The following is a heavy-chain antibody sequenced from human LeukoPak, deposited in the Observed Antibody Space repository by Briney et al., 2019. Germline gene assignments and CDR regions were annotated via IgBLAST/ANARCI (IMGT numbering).Heavy chain of an antibody. J-gene: IGHJ5*02. V-gene: IGHV4-30-4*01. CDR3: ARDGGSPSYYYDSSGYSNWFDP. CDR1: GGSISSGDYY. CDR2: IYYSGST. D-gene: IGHD3-22*01. Sequence: PSQTLSLTCTVSGGSISSGDYYWSWIRQPPGKGLEWIGYIYYSGSTYYNPPLKSRVTISVDTSKNQFSLKLSSVTAADTAVYYCARDGGSPSYYYDSSGYSNWFDPWGQGTLVTVSS.